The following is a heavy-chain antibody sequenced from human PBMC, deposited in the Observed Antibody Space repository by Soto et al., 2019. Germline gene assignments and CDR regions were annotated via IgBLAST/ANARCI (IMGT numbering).Heavy chain of an antibody. CDR3: ATDRYYYDMRYYYGMDV. CDR1: GYTLTELS. Sequence: ASVKVSCKVSGYTLTELSMHWVRQAPGKGLEWMGGFDPEDGETIYAQKVQGRVTMTEDTSTDTAYMELSSLRSEDTAVYYCATDRYYYDMRYYYGMDVWGQGTTVTVSS. V-gene: IGHV1-24*01. D-gene: IGHD3-22*01. J-gene: IGHJ6*02. CDR2: FDPEDGET.